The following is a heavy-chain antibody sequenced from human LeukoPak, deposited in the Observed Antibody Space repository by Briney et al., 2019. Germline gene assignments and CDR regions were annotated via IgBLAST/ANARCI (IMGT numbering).Heavy chain of an antibody. V-gene: IGHV3-21*01. CDR2: ITSSSLYI. CDR1: GFTFSSYS. J-gene: IGHJ4*02. CDR3: ARTGGYSSGWPYDY. D-gene: IGHD6-19*01. Sequence: GGSLRLSCAASGFTFSSYSMNWVRQAPGKGLEWVSSITSSSLYIYYADSVKGRFTISRDNAKNSLYLQMNSLRAEDTAVYYCARTGGYSSGWPYDYWGQGTLVTVSS.